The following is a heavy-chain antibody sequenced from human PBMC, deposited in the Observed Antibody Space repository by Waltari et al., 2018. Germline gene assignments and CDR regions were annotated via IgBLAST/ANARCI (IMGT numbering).Heavy chain of an antibody. V-gene: IGHV4-59*01. CDR2: IYYSGST. Sequence: QVQLQESGSGLVKPSETLSLTCTVSGGSISSYYWSWIRQPPGKGLEWIGYIYYSGSTNYNPSLKSRVTISVDTSKNQFSLKLSSVTAADTAVYYCARSLLDDYGDYVVAFDIWGQGTMVTVSS. D-gene: IGHD4-17*01. J-gene: IGHJ3*02. CDR1: GGSISSYY. CDR3: ARSLLDDYGDYVVAFDI.